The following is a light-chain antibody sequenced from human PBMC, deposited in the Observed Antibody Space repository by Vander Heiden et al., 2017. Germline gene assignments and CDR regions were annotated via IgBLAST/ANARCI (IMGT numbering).Light chain of an antibody. J-gene: IGKJ2*01. V-gene: IGKV1-5*03. Sequence: DIQMTQATSTLSASVGERVTITCRASQSISSWLAWYQQKPGKAPKLLIFKASSLESGVPSRFSGSGSGTDFTLTISSLQPDDFATYYCQQYNSYPYTFGQGTKLEIK. CDR2: KAS. CDR3: QQYNSYPYT. CDR1: QSISSW.